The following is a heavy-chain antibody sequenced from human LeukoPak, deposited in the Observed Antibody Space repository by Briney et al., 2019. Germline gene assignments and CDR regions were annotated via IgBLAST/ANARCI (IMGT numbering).Heavy chain of an antibody. J-gene: IGHJ4*02. D-gene: IGHD6-13*01. Sequence: SQTLSLTCALSGDSVSRNSAAWNWIRQSPSRGLEWLGRTYYRSKWYNDYAVSVKSRITINPDTSKNQFSLQLNSVTPEDTAVYYCTRGADPFGSTWYSDYWGQGTLVTVSS. CDR2: TYYRSKWYN. V-gene: IGHV6-1*01. CDR3: TRGADPFGSTWYSDY. CDR1: GDSVSRNSAA.